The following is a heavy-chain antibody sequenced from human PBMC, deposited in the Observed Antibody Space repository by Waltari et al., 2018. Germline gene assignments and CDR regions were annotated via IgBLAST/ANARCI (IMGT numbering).Heavy chain of an antibody. CDR3: ARLPPSGRPNYYYYMDV. D-gene: IGHD3-10*01. V-gene: IGHV4-34*01. CDR2: INHSPST. Sequence: QVQLQQWGAGLLKPSETLSLTCAVYGGSFGGYYWSWIRQPPGKGLERIGEINHSPSTNYNPSLKSRVTISVDTSKNQFSLKLSSVTAADTAVYYCARLPPSGRPNYYYYMDVWGKGTTVTVSS. J-gene: IGHJ6*03. CDR1: GGSFGGYY.